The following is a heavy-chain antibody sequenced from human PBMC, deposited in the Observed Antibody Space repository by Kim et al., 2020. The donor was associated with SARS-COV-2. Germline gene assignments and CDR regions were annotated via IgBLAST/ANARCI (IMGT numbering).Heavy chain of an antibody. D-gene: IGHD2-15*01. V-gene: IGHV4-34*01. CDR1: GGSFSGYY. CDR2: INHSGST. Sequence: SETLSLTCAVYGGSFSGYYWSWIRQPPGKGLEWIGEINHSGSTNYNPSLKSRVTISVDTSKNQFSLKLSSVTAADTAVYYCARTPLTRYCSGGSCYSRWYDYWGQGTLVTVSS. J-gene: IGHJ4*02. CDR3: ARTPLTRYCSGGSCYSRWYDY.